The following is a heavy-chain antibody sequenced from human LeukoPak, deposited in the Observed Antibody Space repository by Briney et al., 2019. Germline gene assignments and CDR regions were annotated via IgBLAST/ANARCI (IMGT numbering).Heavy chain of an antibody. CDR3: AGRSTGATIDY. CDR1: GYTFNSYG. J-gene: IGHJ4*02. Sequence: SVKVSCKASGYTFNSYGINWVRQAPGQGLEWMGGIIPIFGTANYAQKFQGRVTITADKSTSTAYMELSSLRSEDTAVYYCAGRSTGATIDYWGQGTLVTVSS. CDR2: IIPIFGTA. D-gene: IGHD1-26*01. V-gene: IGHV1-69*06.